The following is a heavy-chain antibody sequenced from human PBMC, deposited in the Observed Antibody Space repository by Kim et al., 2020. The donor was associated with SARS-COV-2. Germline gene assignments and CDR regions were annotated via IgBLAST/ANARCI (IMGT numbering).Heavy chain of an antibody. Sequence: SETLSLTCAVYGGSFSGYYWSWIRQPPGKGLEWIGEINHSGSTNYNPSLKNRVTISVDTSKNQFSLKLSSVTAADTAVYYCARGFRGYFDYWGQGTLVTVSS. J-gene: IGHJ4*02. CDR2: INHSGST. V-gene: IGHV4-34*01. CDR3: ARGFRGYFDY. CDR1: GGSFSGYY.